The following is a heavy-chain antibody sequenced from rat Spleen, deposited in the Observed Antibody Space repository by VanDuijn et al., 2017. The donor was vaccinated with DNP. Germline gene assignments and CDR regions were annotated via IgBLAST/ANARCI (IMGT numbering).Heavy chain of an antibody. D-gene: IGHD1-11*01. V-gene: IGHV5-25*01. CDR1: DFTFSNYY. CDR2: ISTGGGNT. Sequence: EVQLVESGGGLVQPGRSMKLSCAASDFTFSNYYMAWVRQAPTKGLEWVAFISTGGGNTYYRDSVKGRFTISRDDAKRALYLQLDSLRSEDTATYYCTRELRGFAYWGQGTLVTVSA. CDR3: TRELRGFAY. J-gene: IGHJ3*01.